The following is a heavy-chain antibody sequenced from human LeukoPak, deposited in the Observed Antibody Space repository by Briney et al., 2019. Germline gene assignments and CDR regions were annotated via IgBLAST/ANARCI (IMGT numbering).Heavy chain of an antibody. CDR3: ARVAKERVGGVYYFDY. CDR1: GFTFSDYD. D-gene: IGHD1-1*01. CDR2: IGTAGDT. V-gene: IGHV3-13*01. Sequence: GGSLRLSCAASGFTFSDYDMHWVRQATGKGLEWVSAIGTAGDTYYTGSVKGRFTISRENAKNSLYLQMNSLRAGDTAVYYCARVAKERVGGVYYFDYWGQGTLVTDSS. J-gene: IGHJ4*02.